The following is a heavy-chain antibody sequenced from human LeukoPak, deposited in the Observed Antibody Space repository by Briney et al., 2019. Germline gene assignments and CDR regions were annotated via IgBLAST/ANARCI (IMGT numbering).Heavy chain of an antibody. Sequence: GGSLRLSCAASGFTVSSNYMSWVRQAPGKGLEWVSVIYSGGSTYYSDSVKGRFTISRDNSKNPLYLQMNSLRAEDTAVYYCARGVDYYDSSGYYYWGQGTLVTVSS. V-gene: IGHV3-66*01. D-gene: IGHD3-22*01. CDR1: GFTVSSNY. CDR2: IYSGGST. J-gene: IGHJ4*02. CDR3: ARGVDYYDSSGYYY.